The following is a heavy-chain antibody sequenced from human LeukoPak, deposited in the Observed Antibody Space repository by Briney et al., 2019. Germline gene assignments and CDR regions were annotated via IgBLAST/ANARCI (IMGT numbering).Heavy chain of an antibody. CDR2: IASDSSSK. CDR3: ARDGGGPDAFDI. Sequence: GGSLRLSCAASGFTFSINSFNWVRQAPGKGLEWVSHIASDSSSKHYADSVRGRFTTSRDNAANSLYQHMNSLRAEDTAVYYCARDGGGPDAFDIWGQGTMVTVS. J-gene: IGHJ3*02. CDR1: GFTFSINS. V-gene: IGHV3-48*01.